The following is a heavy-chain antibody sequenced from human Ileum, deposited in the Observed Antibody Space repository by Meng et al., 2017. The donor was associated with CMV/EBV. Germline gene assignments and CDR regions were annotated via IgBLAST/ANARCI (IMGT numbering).Heavy chain of an antibody. D-gene: IGHD5-12*01. CDR2: IYYNGIT. Sequence: VPLPESGPGLVKPSQTLSLTCTVSGASITNDDYYWSWIRQPPGKGLEWIGYIYYNGITYYNPSLKSRIAILVDTSKSQFSLIVSSVTAADTAVYYCAKYSGPSRWFDPWGQGTLVTVSS. J-gene: IGHJ5*02. CDR3: AKYSGPSRWFDP. CDR1: GASITNDDYY. V-gene: IGHV4-30-4*01.